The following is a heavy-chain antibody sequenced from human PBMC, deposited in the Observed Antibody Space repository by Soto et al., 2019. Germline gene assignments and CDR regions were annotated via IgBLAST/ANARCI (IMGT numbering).Heavy chain of an antibody. CDR3: ARSAGYCSGGSCPTTAPGH. J-gene: IGHJ1*01. V-gene: IGHV4-34*01. CDR2: INHSGST. CDR1: GGSFSGYY. Sequence: QVQLQQWGAGLLKPSETLSLTCAVYGGSFSGYYWSWIRQPPGKGLEWIGEINHSGSTNYNPSLKSRVTISVDTSKNQFSLKLSSVTAADTAVYYCARSAGYCSGGSCPTTAPGHWGQGTLVTVSS. D-gene: IGHD2-15*01.